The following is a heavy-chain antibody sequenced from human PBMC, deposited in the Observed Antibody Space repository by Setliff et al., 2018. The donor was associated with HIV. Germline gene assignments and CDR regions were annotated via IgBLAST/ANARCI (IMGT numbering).Heavy chain of an antibody. D-gene: IGHD2-15*01. V-gene: IGHV7-4-1*01. CDR2: INTNTGNP. CDR3: ARDPQWRPSLEDWFDP. J-gene: IGHJ5*02. Sequence: SVKVSCKASGYTFTSYAMNWVRQAPGQGLEWMGWINTNTGNPTYAQGFTGRFVFSLDTSVSTAYLQIGSLKAEDTAVYYCARDPQWRPSLEDWFDPWGQGTLVTVS. CDR1: GYTFTSYA.